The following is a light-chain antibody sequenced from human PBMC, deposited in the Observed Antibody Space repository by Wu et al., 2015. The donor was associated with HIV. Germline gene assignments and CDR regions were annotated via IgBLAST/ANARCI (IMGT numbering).Light chain of an antibody. J-gene: IGKJ2*03. CDR3: QAYDSSSYS. CDR2: GAS. CDR1: QSVSSSY. Sequence: EIVLTQSPGTLSLSPGERATLSCRASQSVSSSYLAWYQQKPGQAPRLLIYGASSRATGIPDRFSGSGSGTDFTLTISRLEPEDFAVYYCQAYDSSSYSFGQGTKLEIK. V-gene: IGKV3-20*01.